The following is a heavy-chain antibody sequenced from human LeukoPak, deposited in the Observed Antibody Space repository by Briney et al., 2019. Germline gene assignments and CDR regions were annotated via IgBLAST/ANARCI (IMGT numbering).Heavy chain of an antibody. V-gene: IGHV3-23*01. CDR2: ITGSGTGA. CDR1: RFTFSSYV. CDR3: ANGGGGF. Sequence: GGSLRLSCAASRFTFSSYVMSWVRQAPGKGLEWVSSITGSGTGAFYADSVRGRFTISRDNSKKTVYLQMNSLRVEDTAVYYCANGGGGFWGQGTLVTVSS. D-gene: IGHD3-16*01. J-gene: IGHJ4*02.